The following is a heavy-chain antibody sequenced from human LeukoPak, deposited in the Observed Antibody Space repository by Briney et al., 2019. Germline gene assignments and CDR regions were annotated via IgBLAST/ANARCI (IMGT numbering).Heavy chain of an antibody. V-gene: IGHV4-59*12. D-gene: IGHD3-16*01. CDR2: IYYSGST. J-gene: IGHJ3*02. Sequence: KSSETLSLTCTVSGGSISSYYWSWIRQPPGKGLEWIGYIYYSGSTNYNPSLKSRVTISVDTSKNQFSLKLSSVTAADTAVYYCARRSPTYDYVWGSEAFDIWGQGTMVTVSS. CDR1: GGSISSYY. CDR3: ARRSPTYDYVWGSEAFDI.